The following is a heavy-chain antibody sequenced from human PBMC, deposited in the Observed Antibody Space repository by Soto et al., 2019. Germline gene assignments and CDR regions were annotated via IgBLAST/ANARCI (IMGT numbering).Heavy chain of an antibody. CDR1: GGSFSGYY. Sequence: SETLSLTCAVYGGSFSGYYWSWIRQPPGKGLEWIGEINHSGSTNYNPSLKSRVTISVDTSKNQFSLKLGSVTAADTAVYYCARVDVWGSYGMDVWGQGTTVTVSS. CDR3: ARVDVWGSYGMDV. D-gene: IGHD3-16*01. J-gene: IGHJ6*02. CDR2: INHSGST. V-gene: IGHV4-34*01.